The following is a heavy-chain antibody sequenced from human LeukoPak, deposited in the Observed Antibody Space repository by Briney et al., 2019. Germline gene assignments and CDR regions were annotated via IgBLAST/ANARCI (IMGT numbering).Heavy chain of an antibody. V-gene: IGHV4-59*01. CDR1: GGSISSYY. CDR2: IYYSGST. CDR3: ARDDGSGTFDY. D-gene: IGHD6-19*01. J-gene: IGHJ4*02. Sequence: PSETLSLTCTVTGGSISSYYWSWIRQPPGKGLEWIGYIYYSGSTNYNPSVKSRVTISVDTSKNQFSLRLSSVTAADTAVYYCARDDGSGTFDYWGQGTLVTVSS.